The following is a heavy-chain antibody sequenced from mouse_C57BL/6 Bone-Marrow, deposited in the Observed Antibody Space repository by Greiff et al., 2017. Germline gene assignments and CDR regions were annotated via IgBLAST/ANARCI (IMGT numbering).Heavy chain of an antibody. CDR2: ISDGGSYA. CDR1: GFTFTSYA. V-gene: IGHV5-4*01. J-gene: IGHJ4*01. CDR3: ARGALDY. Sequence: EVQVVESGGGLVKPGGSLTLSCAASGFTFTSYAMSWVRQTPEKRLEWVATISDGGSYAYYPATVKGRFTISRDTAKHNLYLQMSHLKSEAATMYYCARGALDYWGQGTSVTVSS.